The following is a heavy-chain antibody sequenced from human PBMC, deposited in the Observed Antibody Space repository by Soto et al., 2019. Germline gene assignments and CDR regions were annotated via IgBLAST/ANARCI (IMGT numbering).Heavy chain of an antibody. J-gene: IGHJ4*02. CDR1: GGSSSGYY. CDR2: INHSGST. CDR3: ATVDTAMVNY. D-gene: IGHD5-18*01. Sequence: AVYGGSSSGYYWSWIRQPPGKGLEWIGEINHSGSTNYNPSLKSRITISVDTSKNQFSLKLSSVTAADTAVHYCATVDTAMVNYWGQGTLVTVSS. V-gene: IGHV4-34*01.